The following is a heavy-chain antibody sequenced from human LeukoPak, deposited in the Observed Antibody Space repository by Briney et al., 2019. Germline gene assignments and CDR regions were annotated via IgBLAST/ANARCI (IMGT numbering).Heavy chain of an antibody. J-gene: IGHJ5*02. CDR2: IDYSGST. Sequence: SETLSLTCTVSGGSISSYYWSWIRQPPGKGLEWIGYIDYSGSTNYNPSLKSRVTISIATSKNQFSLKPSSVTAADTAVYYCARLTGYCSASSCHSLWFDPWGPGTLVTVSS. CDR1: GGSISSYY. V-gene: IGHV4-59*01. D-gene: IGHD2-15*01. CDR3: ARLTGYCSASSCHSLWFDP.